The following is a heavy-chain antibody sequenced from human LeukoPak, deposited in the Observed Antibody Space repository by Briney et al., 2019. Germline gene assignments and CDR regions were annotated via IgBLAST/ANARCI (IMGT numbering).Heavy chain of an antibody. CDR3: ARRSGYSYGRNGMDV. D-gene: IGHD5-18*01. CDR1: GFTVSSNY. J-gene: IGHJ6*02. V-gene: IGHV3-53*04. CDR2: IYSGGST. Sequence: PGGSLRLSCAASGFTVSSNYMSWVRQAPGKGLEWVSVIYSGGSTYYADSVKGRFTISRHNSKNTLYLQMNSLRAEDTAVYYCARRSGYSYGRNGMDVWGQGTTVTVSS.